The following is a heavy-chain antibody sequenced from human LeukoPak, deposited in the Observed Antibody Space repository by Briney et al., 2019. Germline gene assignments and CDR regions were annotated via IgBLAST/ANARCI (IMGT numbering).Heavy chain of an antibody. CDR1: GGSISSGGYS. J-gene: IGHJ4*02. V-gene: IGHV4-30-2*01. CDR2: IYHSGST. CDR3: ARSDGYSGRRYFDY. D-gene: IGHD2-15*01. Sequence: SETLSLTCAVSGGSISSGGYSWSWIRQPPGKGLEWIGYIYHSGSTYYNPSLKSRVTISVDRSKNQFSLKLSSVTAADTAGYYCARSDGYSGRRYFDYWGQGTLVTVSS.